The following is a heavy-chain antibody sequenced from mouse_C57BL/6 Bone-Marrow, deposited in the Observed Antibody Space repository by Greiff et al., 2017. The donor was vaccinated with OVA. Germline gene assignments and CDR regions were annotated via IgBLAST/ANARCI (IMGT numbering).Heavy chain of an antibody. D-gene: IGHD2-4*01. CDR1: GYTFTSYW. Sequence: QVQLQQPGAELVKPGASVKMSCKASGYTFTSYWITWVKQRPGQGLEWIGDIYPGSGSTNYHEKFKSKATLTVDTSSSTAYMQLSSLTSEDSAVYYCARWGLRRRDAMDYWGQGTSGTVSS. CDR3: ARWGLRRRDAMDY. V-gene: IGHV1-55*01. J-gene: IGHJ4*01. CDR2: IYPGSGST.